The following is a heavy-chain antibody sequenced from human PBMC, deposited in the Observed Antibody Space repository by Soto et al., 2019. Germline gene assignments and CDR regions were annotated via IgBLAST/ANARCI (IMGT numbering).Heavy chain of an antibody. D-gene: IGHD2-15*01. CDR1: GGSISSYY. V-gene: IGHV4-59*12. J-gene: IGHJ6*03. Sequence: SETLSLTCTVSGGSISSYYWSWIRQRPGKGLEWIGYIYYSGSTNYNPSLKSRVTISVDTSKNQFSLKLSSVTAADTAVYYCARVVVAATSYYYYYMDVWGKGTAVTISS. CDR2: IYYSGST. CDR3: ARVVVAATSYYYYYMDV.